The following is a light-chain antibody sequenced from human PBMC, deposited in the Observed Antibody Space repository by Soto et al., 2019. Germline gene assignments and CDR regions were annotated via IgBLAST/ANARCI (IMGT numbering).Light chain of an antibody. Sequence: SYELTQPPSVSVAPGKTARITCGGNNIASKSVYWYQQKPGQAPVLAIYFDSDRPSGSPERFSGSNSGNTATLTISRVEAGDEADFYCQLWDSSSDHWVFGGGTKLTVL. CDR1: NIASKS. V-gene: IGLV3-21*04. J-gene: IGLJ3*02. CDR2: FDS. CDR3: QLWDSSSDHWV.